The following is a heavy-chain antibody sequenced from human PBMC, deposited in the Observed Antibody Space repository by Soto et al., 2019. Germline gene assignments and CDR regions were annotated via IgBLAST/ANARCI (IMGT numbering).Heavy chain of an antibody. CDR1: GFTFSSYG. J-gene: IGHJ6*02. V-gene: IGHV3-30*18. CDR2: ISYDGSNK. D-gene: IGHD6-19*01. CDR3: AKMAEYSRGWNAPGIDYYSGMDV. Sequence: PGGSLRLSCAASGFTFSSYGMHWVRQAPGKGLEWVAVISYDGSNKYYADSVKGRFTISRDNSKNTLYLQMNSLRAEDTAVYYCAKMAEYSRGWNAPGIDYYSGMDVWGQGTTVTV.